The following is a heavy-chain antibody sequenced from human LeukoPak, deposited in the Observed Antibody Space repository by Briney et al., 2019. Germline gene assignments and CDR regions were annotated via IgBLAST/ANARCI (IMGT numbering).Heavy chain of an antibody. CDR1: GYSISSGYY. Sequence: SETLSLTCTVSGYSISSGYYWGWIRQPPGKGLEWIGSIYHSGSTYYNTSLKSRVTISVDTSKNQFSLKLNSVTAADTAVYYCATGWSGYYWTTWGQGTLVAVSS. V-gene: IGHV4-38-2*02. D-gene: IGHD3-3*01. CDR2: IYHSGST. CDR3: ATGWSGYYWTT. J-gene: IGHJ5*02.